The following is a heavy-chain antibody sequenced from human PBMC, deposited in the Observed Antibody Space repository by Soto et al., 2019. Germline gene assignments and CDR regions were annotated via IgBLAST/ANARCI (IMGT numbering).Heavy chain of an antibody. Sequence: ETLSLTCTVSGGSISSSSYYWGWIRQPPGKELEWIGSIFYSGSTYDNPSLKSRVTVSVDTSKNQFSLKLSSVTAADTAVYYCARHFRRYCSSTSCYDWFDPWGQGTLVTVSS. J-gene: IGHJ5*02. CDR3: ARHFRRYCSSTSCYDWFDP. CDR2: IFYSGST. D-gene: IGHD2-2*01. V-gene: IGHV4-39*01. CDR1: GGSISSSSYY.